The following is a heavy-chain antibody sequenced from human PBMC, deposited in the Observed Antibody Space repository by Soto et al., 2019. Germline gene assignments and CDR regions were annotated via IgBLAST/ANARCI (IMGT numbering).Heavy chain of an antibody. CDR1: GFTLSSDG. J-gene: IGHJ6*02. CDR2: ISSSSSYI. Sequence: GPSLRLSSAASGFTLSSDGKNWVRQALGKKMEWVSSISSSSSYIYYADSVRGRFTISRDNAKNSLYLQMNSLRAEDTAVYYCARVPNLTYYDFWSGLSLPGMDALGQGTTLTVSS. V-gene: IGHV3-21*01. D-gene: IGHD3-3*01. CDR3: ARVPNLTYYDFWSGLSLPGMDA.